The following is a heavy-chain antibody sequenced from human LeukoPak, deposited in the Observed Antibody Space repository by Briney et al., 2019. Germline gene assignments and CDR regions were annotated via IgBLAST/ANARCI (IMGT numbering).Heavy chain of an antibody. CDR3: AYYYGSGTYYYYGMDV. Sequence: ASVKVSCKASGGTFSSYAISWVRQAPGQGLEWMGGIIPIFGTANYAQKFQGRVTITADKSTSTAYMELSSLRSEDTAVYYCAYYYGSGTYYYYGMDVWGKGTTVTVSS. J-gene: IGHJ6*04. CDR1: GGTFSSYA. V-gene: IGHV1-69*06. CDR2: IIPIFGTA. D-gene: IGHD3-10*01.